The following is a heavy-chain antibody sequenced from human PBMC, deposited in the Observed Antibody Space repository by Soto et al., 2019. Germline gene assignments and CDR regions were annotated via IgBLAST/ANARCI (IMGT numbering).Heavy chain of an antibody. J-gene: IGHJ3*01. V-gene: IGHV3-13*01. CDR1: GVSFSNHD. Sequence: PGGFLRLSCAASGVSFSNHDMHWVRQPKGKGLEWVSGITTGGNAYFADSVKGRFSISRENAKNSFYLQTSSLRAEDTAMYYCVRVNADAYDVWGQGTMVTVSS. CDR3: VRVNADAYDV. CDR2: ITTGGNA.